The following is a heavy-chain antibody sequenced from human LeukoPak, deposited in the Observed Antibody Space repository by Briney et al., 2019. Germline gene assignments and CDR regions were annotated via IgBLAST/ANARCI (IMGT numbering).Heavy chain of an antibody. CDR2: INPNSGGT. CDR3: ARDLDVVVVPAAIWGPYYYYGMDV. CDR1: GYTFTGYY. D-gene: IGHD2-2*02. J-gene: IGHJ6*02. Sequence: ASVKVSCKASGYTFTGYYMHWVRQAPGQGLEWMGWINPNSGGTNYAQKFQGRVTMTRDTSISTAYMELSRLRSDDTAVYYCARDLDVVVVPAAIWGPYYYYGMDVWGQGTTVTVSS. V-gene: IGHV1-2*02.